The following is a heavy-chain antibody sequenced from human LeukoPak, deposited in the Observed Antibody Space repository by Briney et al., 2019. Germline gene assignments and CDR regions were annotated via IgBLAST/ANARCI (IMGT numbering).Heavy chain of an antibody. CDR2: ISYDGSSK. Sequence: GGSLRLSCAASGFTFSSYGMHWVRQAPGKGLEWVAVISYDGSSKYYADSVKGRFTISRNNSKNTLYLQMNSLRAEDTAVYYCAKDYYYDSSGYSYYFDYWGQGTLVTVSS. CDR3: AKDYYYDSSGYSYYFDY. J-gene: IGHJ4*02. D-gene: IGHD3-22*01. V-gene: IGHV3-30*18. CDR1: GFTFSSYG.